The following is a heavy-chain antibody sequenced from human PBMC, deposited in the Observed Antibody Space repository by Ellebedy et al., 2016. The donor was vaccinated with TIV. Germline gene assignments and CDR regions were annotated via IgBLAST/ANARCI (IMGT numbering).Heavy chain of an antibody. J-gene: IGHJ4*02. CDR1: GYRFSNYW. D-gene: IGHD2-8*01. CDR3: ARGPSKNGDLIN. Sequence: GESLKISCKGSGYRFSNYWIGWVCQKPGKGLEWMGIIYPDDSDDRYHPSFRGQVTISADKSIDTVYLQWNSLKASDTAMYYCARGPSKNGDLINWGQGTLVTVSS. V-gene: IGHV5-51*01. CDR2: IYPDDSDD.